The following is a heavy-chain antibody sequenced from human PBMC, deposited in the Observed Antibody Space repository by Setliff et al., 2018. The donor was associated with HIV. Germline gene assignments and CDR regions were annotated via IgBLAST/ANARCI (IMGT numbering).Heavy chain of an antibody. CDR3: ARLGSGWSDSYYYAMDI. V-gene: IGHV1-18*01. J-gene: IGHJ6*02. CDR2: ISGCNGNT. CDR1: GYSFINYG. Sequence: ASVKVSCKASGYSFINYGISWVRQAPGQGPEWMGWISGCNGNTNYAEKFQGRLTLTTDTSTSTVYLELRSLTSDDTAVYFCARLGSGWSDSYYYAMDIWGQGTTVTVSS. D-gene: IGHD6-19*01.